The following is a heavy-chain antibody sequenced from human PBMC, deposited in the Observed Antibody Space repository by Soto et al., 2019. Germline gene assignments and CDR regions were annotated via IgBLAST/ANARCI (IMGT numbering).Heavy chain of an antibody. V-gene: IGHV6-1*01. CDR2: TYYRSKWYN. CDR1: GDTVSSNRAA. J-gene: IGHJ6*02. CDR3: ARGGYSMDV. Sequence: QVQLQQSGPGLVKPSQTLSLTCAISGDTVSSNRAAWTWIRQSPSRGLEWLGKTYYRSKWYNEYAGSVKSRISINADTSKNQFSLQLDSVTPEDTAVYYCARGGYSMDVWGQGTTVTVSS.